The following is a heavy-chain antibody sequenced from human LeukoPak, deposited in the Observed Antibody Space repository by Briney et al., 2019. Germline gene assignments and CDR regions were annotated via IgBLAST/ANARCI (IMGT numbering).Heavy chain of an antibody. Sequence: PSETLSLTCTVSGGSISSSSYYWGWIRQPPGKGLEWIGSIDYSGSTYYNPSLKSRVTISVDTSKNQFSLKLSSVTAADTAVYYCARGRRYYYDSSGYSTHYYYYGMDVWGQGTTVTASS. CDR3: ARGRRYYYDSSGYSTHYYYYGMDV. J-gene: IGHJ6*02. D-gene: IGHD3-22*01. V-gene: IGHV4-39*01. CDR2: IDYSGST. CDR1: GGSISSSSYY.